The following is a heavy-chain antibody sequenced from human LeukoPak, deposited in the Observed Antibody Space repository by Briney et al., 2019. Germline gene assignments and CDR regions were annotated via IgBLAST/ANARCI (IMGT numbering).Heavy chain of an antibody. J-gene: IGHJ4*02. Sequence: AAVKVSCKASGYTFTVYYMHLVRQAPGQGLEWMGWINPNSGGTNYAQKFQGRVTMTRDTSISTAYMELSRLRSDDSAVYYCARDDLRLPGYYWGQGTLVTVSS. D-gene: IGHD5-12*01. V-gene: IGHV1-2*02. CDR1: GYTFTVYY. CDR2: INPNSGGT. CDR3: ARDDLRLPGYY.